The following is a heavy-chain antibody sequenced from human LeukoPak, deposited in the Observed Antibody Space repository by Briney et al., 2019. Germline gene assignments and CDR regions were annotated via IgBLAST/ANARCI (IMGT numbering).Heavy chain of an antibody. J-gene: IGHJ2*01. CDR2: IYSGGST. D-gene: IGHD3-10*01. Sequence: GGSLRLSCAASGFTVSSNYMSWVRQAPGKGLEWVSVIYSGGSTYYADSVKGRFTISRDNSKNTLYLQMNSLRAEDTAVYYCARGGPYYGPGEVWYFDLWGRGTLVTVSS. CDR3: ARGGPYYGPGEVWYFDL. CDR1: GFTVSSNY. V-gene: IGHV3-66*01.